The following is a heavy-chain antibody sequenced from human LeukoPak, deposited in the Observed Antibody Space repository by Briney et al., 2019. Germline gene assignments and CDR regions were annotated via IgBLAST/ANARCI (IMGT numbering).Heavy chain of an antibody. J-gene: IGHJ5*02. CDR2: IYHSGST. D-gene: IGHD6-13*01. CDR3: ARGGDTSSWYAWFDP. CDR1: GDSISNYY. V-gene: IGHV4-59*01. Sequence: PSETLSLTCTVSGDSISNYYWSWIRQPPGKGLEWIRYIYHSGSTKYNPSLKSRVTISIDTSKHQFSLKLSSVTAADTAMYYCARGGDTSSWYAWFDPWGQGTLVTVSS.